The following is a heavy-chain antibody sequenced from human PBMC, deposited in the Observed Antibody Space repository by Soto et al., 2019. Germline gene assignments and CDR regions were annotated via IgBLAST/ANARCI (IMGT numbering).Heavy chain of an antibody. Sequence: PGGSLRLSCAASGFIASTSYIFWVRHAPGKGLEWVATTYTSGSADYADSVKGRFTSSRDDSKNTLYLQMNSLRAEDTAVYYCARDPPSTSDYGRDVWGQGTTVTVSS. D-gene: IGHD3-16*01. CDR1: GFIASTSY. J-gene: IGHJ6*02. CDR2: TYTSGSA. CDR3: ARDPPSTSDYGRDV. V-gene: IGHV3-66*01.